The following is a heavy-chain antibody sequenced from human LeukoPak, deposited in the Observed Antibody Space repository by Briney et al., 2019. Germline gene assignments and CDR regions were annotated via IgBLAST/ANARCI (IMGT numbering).Heavy chain of an antibody. CDR3: ARVCSGGSCYLRDAFDI. J-gene: IGHJ3*02. CDR2: IIPIFGTA. V-gene: IGHV1-69*13. D-gene: IGHD2-15*01. Sequence: SVKVSCKASGGTFSSYAISWVRQAPGQGLEWMGGIIPIFGTANYAQKFQGRVTITADESTNTAYMELSSLRSEDTAVYYCARVCSGGSCYLRDAFDIWGQGTMVTVSS. CDR1: GGTFSSYA.